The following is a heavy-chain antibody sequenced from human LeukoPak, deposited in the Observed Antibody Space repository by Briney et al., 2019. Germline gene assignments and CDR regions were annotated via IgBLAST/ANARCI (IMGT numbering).Heavy chain of an antibody. V-gene: IGHV1-2*07. Sequence: ASVKVSCKASGYTFTDHYMHWVRQAPGQGLEWMGWINPNSDGINNYAHKFQGRVTMTRDTSISTAYMELSRLRSDDTAVYYCARALAPGDIYWFDPWGQGTLVTVSS. J-gene: IGHJ5*02. CDR2: INPNSDGI. CDR3: ARALAPGDIYWFDP. CDR1: GYTFTDHY. D-gene: IGHD1-14*01.